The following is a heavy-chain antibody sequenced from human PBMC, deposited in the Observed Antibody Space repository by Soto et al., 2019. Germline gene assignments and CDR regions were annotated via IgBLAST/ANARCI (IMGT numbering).Heavy chain of an antibody. V-gene: IGHV2-5*02. CDR1: GFSLRTTGVG. CDR2: IYLDDDK. Sequence: QITLKESGPTLVKPTQTLTLTCTFSGFSLRTTGVGVGWIRQPPGKALYWLALIYLDDDKRYSPSLKRRLTITKDTYKNRVVLTMTNMDHIDTATDFCVHATPVTTGGDDWGEGTLVTVSS. J-gene: IGHJ4*02. CDR3: VHATPVTTGGDD. D-gene: IGHD4-17*01.